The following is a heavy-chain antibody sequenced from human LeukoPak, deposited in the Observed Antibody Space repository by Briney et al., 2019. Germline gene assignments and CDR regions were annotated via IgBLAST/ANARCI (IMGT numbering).Heavy chain of an antibody. CDR3: ARGAAAGTHGARNWFDP. Sequence: ASVTVSCKASGYTFTSYGISWVRQAPGQGLEWMGWINTNTGNPTYAQGFTGRFVFSLDTSVSTAYLQISSLKAEDTAVYYCARGAAAGTHGARNWFDPWGQGTLVTVSS. J-gene: IGHJ5*02. CDR1: GYTFTSYG. CDR2: INTNTGNP. V-gene: IGHV7-4-1*02. D-gene: IGHD6-13*01.